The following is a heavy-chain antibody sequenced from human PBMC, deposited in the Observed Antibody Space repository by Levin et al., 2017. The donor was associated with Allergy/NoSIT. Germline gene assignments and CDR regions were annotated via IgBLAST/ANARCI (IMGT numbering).Heavy chain of an antibody. J-gene: IGHJ6*03. D-gene: IGHD3-10*01. CDR1: GDSISSGGYS. CDR2: IYHSGST. Sequence: SQTLSLTCAVSGDSISSGGYSWSWIRQPPGKGLEWIGYIYHSGSTYYNPSLKSRVTISVDRSKNQFSLKLSSVTAADTAVYYCARCGDYYYYMDVWGKGTTVTVSS. CDR3: ARCGDYYYYMDV. V-gene: IGHV4-30-2*01.